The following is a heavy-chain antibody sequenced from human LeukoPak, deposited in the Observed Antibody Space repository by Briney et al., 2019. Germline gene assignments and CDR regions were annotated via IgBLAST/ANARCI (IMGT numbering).Heavy chain of an antibody. CDR3: THLGWFDP. Sequence: GGSLRLSCAASGFSLSAFWMHWVRQAPGKGLVWVSRIYYDGTTTTYAGSVKGRFTISRDNAKNTLYLQMNSLRAEDTAVYYCTHLGWFDPWGQGTLVTVSS. V-gene: IGHV3-74*01. J-gene: IGHJ5*02. CDR1: GFSLSAFW. CDR2: IYYDGTTT.